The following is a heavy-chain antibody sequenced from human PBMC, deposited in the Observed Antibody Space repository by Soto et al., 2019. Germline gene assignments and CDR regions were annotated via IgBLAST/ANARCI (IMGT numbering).Heavy chain of an antibody. CDR1: GDSVSSNSAT. Sequence: QVQLQQSGPGLVKPSQTLSLTCTISGDSVSSNSATWNWIRQSPSRGLEWLGRTYYRSKWYNDFAVSVKSRITISPDTSKNQFSLHRNSVTPDDTAGYYCARGVFYITAGLFDSWGHGTLVTVAS. CDR3: ARGVFYITAGLFDS. CDR2: TYYRSKWYN. V-gene: IGHV6-1*01. J-gene: IGHJ4*01. D-gene: IGHD6-13*01.